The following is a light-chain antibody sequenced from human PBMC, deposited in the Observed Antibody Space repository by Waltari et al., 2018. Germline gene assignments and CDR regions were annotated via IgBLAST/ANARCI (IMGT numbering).Light chain of an antibody. CDR2: DAS. V-gene: IGKV3-11*01. Sequence: EIVLTQSPATLSLSPGERATLSCRARQSVSSYLAWYQQKPGQAPRPLIYDASNRATGIPARFSGSGSGTDFTLTISSLEPEDFAVYYCQQRSNWPGTFGQGTRLEIK. J-gene: IGKJ5*01. CDR3: QQRSNWPGT. CDR1: QSVSSY.